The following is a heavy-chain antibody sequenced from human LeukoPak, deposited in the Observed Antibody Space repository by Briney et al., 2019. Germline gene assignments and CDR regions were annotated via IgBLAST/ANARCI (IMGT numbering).Heavy chain of an antibody. CDR3: ARATPYDYYDSSGYLTYFDY. V-gene: IGHV5-51*03. CDR1: GYSFTSYW. CDR2: IYPGDSDT. J-gene: IGHJ4*02. D-gene: IGHD3-22*01. Sequence: KAGESLKISCKGSGYSFTSYWIGWVRQMPGKGLEWMGIIYPGDSDTRYSPSFQGQVTISADKSISTAYLQWSSLKASDTAMYYCARATPYDYYDSSGYLTYFDYWGQGTLVTVSS.